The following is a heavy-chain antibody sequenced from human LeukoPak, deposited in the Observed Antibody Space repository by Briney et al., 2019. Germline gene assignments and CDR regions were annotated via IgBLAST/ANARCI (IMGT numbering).Heavy chain of an antibody. J-gene: IGHJ4*02. CDR2: ISRSGNNT. Sequence: GGSLRLSCAASGFTFSSYAMSRVRQAPGKGLEWVSAISRSGNNTYYTDSVRGRFTISRDNSKHTLYLQMNSLRAEDTALYYCAKEGVTPFDYWGQGTLVTVSS. CDR1: GFTFSSYA. D-gene: IGHD3-10*01. V-gene: IGHV3-23*01. CDR3: AKEGVTPFDY.